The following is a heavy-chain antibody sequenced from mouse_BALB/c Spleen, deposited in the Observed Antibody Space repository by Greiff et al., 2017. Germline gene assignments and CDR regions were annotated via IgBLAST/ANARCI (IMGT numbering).Heavy chain of an antibody. CDR2: IRNKANGYTT. CDR3: ARDGLYAMDY. Sequence: EVMLVQSGGGLVQPGGSLRLSCATSGFTFTDYYMSWVRQPPGEALEWLGFIRNKANGYTTEYSASVKGRFTISRDNSKSILYLQMNTLRAEDSATYYCARDGLYAMDYWGQGTSVTVSS. J-gene: IGHJ4*01. V-gene: IGHV7-3*02. CDR1: GFTFTDYY.